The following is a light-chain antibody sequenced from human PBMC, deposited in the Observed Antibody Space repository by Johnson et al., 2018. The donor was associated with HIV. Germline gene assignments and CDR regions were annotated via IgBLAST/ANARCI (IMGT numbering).Light chain of an antibody. V-gene: IGLV1-51*02. CDR2: ENN. CDR3: GTWDSSLRVGF. J-gene: IGLJ1*01. CDR1: SSNIGNNY. Sequence: QSVLTQPPSVSAAPGQKVTISCSGSSSNIGNNYVSWYQQVPGTTPKLFIYENNKRPSGIPDRFSGSKSGTSATLGITGLQTGDEADYYCGTWDSSLRVGFFGTGTKVT.